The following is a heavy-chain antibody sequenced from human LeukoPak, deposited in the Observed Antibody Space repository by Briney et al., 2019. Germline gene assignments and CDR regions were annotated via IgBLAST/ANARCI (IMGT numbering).Heavy chain of an antibody. CDR3: VNRASVNGKTRF. Sequence: PGGSLRLSCAASGLPFSTYSMDWVRQAPGKWLEWVSTISRTSSYIYEADSVKGRFTISRDNANNSLYLQMKNVRDDDTAVYYCVNRASVNGKTRFWGQGTLVTVSS. V-gene: IGHV3-21*01. CDR2: ISRTSSYI. J-gene: IGHJ4*02. CDR1: GLPFSTYS. D-gene: IGHD1/OR15-1a*01.